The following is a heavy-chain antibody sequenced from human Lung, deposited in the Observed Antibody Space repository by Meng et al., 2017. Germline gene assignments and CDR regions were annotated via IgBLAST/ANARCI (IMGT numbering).Heavy chain of an antibody. Sequence: VQVWESGGGLVKPGGSLRISCAGPGFTFSNAWMTWVRQAPGKGLEWIGRMKSNVDGGTVDYAAALKGRFFISRDDSKNMFYLQMNSLKSEDTAVYYCTGHIDYWGHGTLVTVSS. V-gene: IGHV3-15*01. CDR2: MKSNVDGGTV. J-gene: IGHJ4*01. CDR3: TGHIDY. CDR1: GFTFSNAW.